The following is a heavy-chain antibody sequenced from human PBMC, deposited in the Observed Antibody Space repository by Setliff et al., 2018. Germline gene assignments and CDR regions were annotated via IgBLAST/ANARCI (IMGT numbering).Heavy chain of an antibody. Sequence: TLSLTCTVSGYSISSGYIWGWIRQPPGKGLEWIGSIYHSGRTYDNPSLKSRVTVSIDTSKNQFSLKINSVTAADTAVYYCARHSSTGAFDFWGQGTLVTVSS. CDR1: GYSISSGYI. CDR3: ARHSSTGAFDF. D-gene: IGHD2-21*01. J-gene: IGHJ4*02. CDR2: IYHSGRT. V-gene: IGHV4-38-2*02.